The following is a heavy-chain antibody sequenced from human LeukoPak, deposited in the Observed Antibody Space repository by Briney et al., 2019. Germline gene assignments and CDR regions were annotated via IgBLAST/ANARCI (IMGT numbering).Heavy chain of an antibody. CDR1: GFAFSTYW. D-gene: IGHD1-26*01. CDR2: INSDGSTT. J-gene: IGHJ4*02. Sequence: GGSLRLSCAASGFAFSTYWMHWVRQARAKGLVWASGINSDGSTTSYADSVKGRFTISRDNAKNTLYLQMDSLRAEDTAVYYCTRGKWELLPFDCWGQGTLVTVYS. CDR3: TRGKWELLPFDC. V-gene: IGHV3-74*01.